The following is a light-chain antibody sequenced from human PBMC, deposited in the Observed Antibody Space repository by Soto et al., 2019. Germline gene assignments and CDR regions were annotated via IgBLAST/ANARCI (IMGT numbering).Light chain of an antibody. J-gene: IGLJ2*01. CDR1: SSDVGGYNY. CDR3: SSYTSSSTPL. Sequence: QSALTQPASVSGSPGQSITISCTGTSSDVGGYNYVSWYQQHPGKAPKLMIYDVSNRPSGVSTRFSGSTSGNTASLTISGLQAEDEAAYYCSSYTSSSTPLFGGGTKLTVL. CDR2: DVS. V-gene: IGLV2-14*01.